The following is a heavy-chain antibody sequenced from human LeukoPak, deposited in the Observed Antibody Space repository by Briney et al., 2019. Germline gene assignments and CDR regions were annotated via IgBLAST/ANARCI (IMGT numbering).Heavy chain of an antibody. J-gene: IGHJ4*02. CDR3: AREQWLDY. V-gene: IGHV3-43*01. D-gene: IGHD6-19*01. CDR1: GLTFEDYT. Sequence: GGSLRLSCEGSGLTFEDYTMHWVRQAPGKGLEWVSLINRGGTTTVYADSVEGRFTISRDDSKNTLYLQMNILRDEDTAVYFCAREQWLDYWGQGTLVTVSS. CDR2: INRGGTTT.